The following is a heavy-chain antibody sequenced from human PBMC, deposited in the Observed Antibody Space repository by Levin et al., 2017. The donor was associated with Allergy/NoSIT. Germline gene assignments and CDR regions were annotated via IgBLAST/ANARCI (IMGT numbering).Heavy chain of an antibody. V-gene: IGHV4-34*01. D-gene: IGHD6-13*01. CDR2: INHSGST. CDR3: ARGGVSSWYL. CDR1: GGSFSGYY. J-gene: IGHJ4*02. Sequence: KASETLSLTCTVYGGSFSGYYCSWIRQPPGKGLEWIGEINHSGSTNYNPSLKSRVTIALDTSKNQFSLKLSSVTAADTAVYYCARGGVSSWYLWGQGTLLTVSS.